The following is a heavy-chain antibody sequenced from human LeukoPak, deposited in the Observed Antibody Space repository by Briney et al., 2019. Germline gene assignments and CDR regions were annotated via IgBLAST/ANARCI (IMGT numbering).Heavy chain of an antibody. CDR3: TKDPNGDYVGAFDP. V-gene: IGHV3-23*01. J-gene: IGHJ5*02. CDR2: ITGGLGPS. CDR1: GFTFSNFA. D-gene: IGHD4-17*01. Sequence: GGSLRLSCAASGFTFSNFAMTWVRQAPGKGLEWVSSITGGLGPSYNTDSVKGRFTISRDNSHNTQYLQMNSLRAEDTAVYYCTKDPNGDYVGAFDPWGQGTLVTVSS.